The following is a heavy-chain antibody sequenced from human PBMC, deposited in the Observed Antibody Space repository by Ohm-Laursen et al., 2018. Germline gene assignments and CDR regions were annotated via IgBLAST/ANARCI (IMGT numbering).Heavy chain of an antibody. CDR2: ISWNSGSI. CDR1: GFTFDDYA. V-gene: IGHV3-9*01. D-gene: IGHD1-26*01. CDR3: ARLLSGSSPEDY. Sequence: SLRLSCAASGFTFDDYAMYWVRQAPGKGLEWVSGISWNSGSIGYADSVRGRFTISRDNAKKSLYLQMNSLRPEDTAVYYCARLLSGSSPEDYWGQGTLVTVSS. J-gene: IGHJ4*02.